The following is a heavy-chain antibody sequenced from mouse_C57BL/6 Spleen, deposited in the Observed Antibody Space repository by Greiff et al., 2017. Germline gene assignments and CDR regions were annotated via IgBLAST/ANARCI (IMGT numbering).Heavy chain of an antibody. CDR1: GFNITDYY. CDR3: AIYGNPDWYFDV. D-gene: IGHD2-1*01. J-gene: IGHJ1*03. CDR2: IDPEDGVT. V-gene: IGHV14-2*01. Sequence: VQLQQPGAELVKPGASVKLSCTASGFNITDYYMHWVKQRTEQGLEWIGRIDPEDGVTKYAPKFQGKATITADTSSTTAYLQLSSLTSEDTAVYYCAIYGNPDWYFDVWGKGTTVTVSS.